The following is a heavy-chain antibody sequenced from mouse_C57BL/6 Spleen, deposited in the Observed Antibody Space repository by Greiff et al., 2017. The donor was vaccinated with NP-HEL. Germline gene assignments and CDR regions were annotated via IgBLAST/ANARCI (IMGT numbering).Heavy chain of an antibody. CDR2: ISSGGDYI. CDR1: GFTFSSYA. V-gene: IGHV5-9-1*02. D-gene: IGHD1-1*01. CDR3: TRAPSYYGSSYGYFDV. J-gene: IGHJ1*03. Sequence: VQLKESGEGLVKPGGSLKLSCAASGFTFSSYAMSWVRQTPEKRLEWVAYISSGGDYIYYADTVKGRFTISRDNARNTLYLQMSSLKSEDTAMYYCTRAPSYYGSSYGYFDVWGTGTTVTVSS.